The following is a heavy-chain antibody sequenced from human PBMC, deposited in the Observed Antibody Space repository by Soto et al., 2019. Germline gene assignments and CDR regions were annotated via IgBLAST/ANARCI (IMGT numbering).Heavy chain of an antibody. J-gene: IGHJ3*02. Sequence: QVQLVESGGGVVQPGRSLRLSCAASGFTFSSYAMQWVRQAPGKGLEWVAVISYDGSNNYYADSVTGRFTISRDNPKKTLYLQLSSLRAEETAVYYCAREPHRSRWLQDAFDNWGQGIIVTVAS. CDR3: AREPHRSRWLQDAFDN. CDR1: GFTFSSYA. CDR2: ISYDGSNN. V-gene: IGHV3-30-3*01. D-gene: IGHD5-12*01.